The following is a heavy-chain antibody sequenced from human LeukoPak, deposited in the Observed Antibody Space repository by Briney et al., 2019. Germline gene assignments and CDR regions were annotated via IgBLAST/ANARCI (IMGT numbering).Heavy chain of an antibody. V-gene: IGHV1-2*02. Sequence: GASVKVSCKASGYTFTGYYMHWVRQAPGQGLEWMGWINPNSCGTNYAQKFQGRVTMTRDMSVRTAYMELRRLRSDDTAVYYCARSPDILTGENFDYWGQGTLVTVSS. J-gene: IGHJ4*02. CDR3: ARSPDILTGENFDY. CDR2: INPNSCGT. CDR1: GYTFTGYY. D-gene: IGHD3-9*01.